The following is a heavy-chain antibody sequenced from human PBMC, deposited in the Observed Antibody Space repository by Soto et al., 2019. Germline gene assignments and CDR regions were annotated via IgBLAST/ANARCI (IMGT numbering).Heavy chain of an antibody. CDR2: IYYSGST. Sequence: QVQLQESGPGLVKPSETLSLTCTVSGGSISSYYWSWIRQPPGKGLEWIGYIYYSGSTNYNPSLTCRVTISVDTSKNPFSLKLRSVTAADAAVYYCARGRPEDEGKSCSPFPYYYYYYMDVWGKGTTVTVSS. D-gene: IGHD2-15*01. CDR1: GGSISSYY. V-gene: IGHV4-59*01. CDR3: ARGRPEDEGKSCSPFPYYYYYYMDV. J-gene: IGHJ6*03.